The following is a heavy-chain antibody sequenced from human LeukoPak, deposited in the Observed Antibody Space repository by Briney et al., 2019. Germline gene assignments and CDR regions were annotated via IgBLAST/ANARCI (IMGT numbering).Heavy chain of an antibody. CDR2: MYYSGST. Sequence: SESLSHTCAVDRGSIGSGDYYCSWIRQPPRKGLEWIAYMYYSGSTYYNPSLKSRVTMSADTSKNQLSLKLSSVTAADTTVYYCARPYYYDSRIDPWGQGILVTVSS. D-gene: IGHD3-22*01. CDR1: RGSIGSGDYY. CDR3: ARPYYYDSRIDP. J-gene: IGHJ5*02. V-gene: IGHV4-30-4*01.